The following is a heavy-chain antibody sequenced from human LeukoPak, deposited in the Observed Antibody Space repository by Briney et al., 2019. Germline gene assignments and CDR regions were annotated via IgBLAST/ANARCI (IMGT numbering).Heavy chain of an antibody. CDR2: IYYSGST. Sequence: LETLSLTCTVSGGSISSSSYYWGWIRQPPGKGLEWIVSIYYSGSTYYNPSLKSRVTISVDTSKNQFSLKLSSVTAAGTAVYCCARERAYSSGWAWGQGTLVTVSS. V-gene: IGHV4-39*07. CDR1: GGSISSSSYY. J-gene: IGHJ4*02. CDR3: ARERAYSSGWA. D-gene: IGHD6-19*01.